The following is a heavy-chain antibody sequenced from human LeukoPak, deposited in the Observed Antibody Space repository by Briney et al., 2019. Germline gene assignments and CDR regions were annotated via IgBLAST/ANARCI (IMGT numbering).Heavy chain of an antibody. J-gene: IGHJ4*02. D-gene: IGHD3-22*01. CDR1: GGSFSDYY. V-gene: IGHV4-34*01. Sequence: PSETLSLTCAVYGGSFSDYYWSWIRQSPGRGLEWIGEINQSGTTDYNPSLKSRVIISIDTSNAQFSLKLSSVTAGDTAVYYCARDYDSSGYYPFYWGQGTPVPVSS. CDR2: INQSGTT. CDR3: ARDYDSSGYYPFY.